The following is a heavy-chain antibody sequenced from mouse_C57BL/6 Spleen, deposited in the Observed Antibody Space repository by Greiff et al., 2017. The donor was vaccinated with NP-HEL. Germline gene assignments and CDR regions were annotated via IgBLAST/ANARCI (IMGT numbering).Heavy chain of an antibody. CDR2: IYPRDGST. Sequence: QVQLQQSGAELAKPGASVKLSCKASGYTFTSYDINWVKQRPGQGLEWIGWIYPRDGSTKYNEKFKGKATLTVDTSSSTAYMELHSLTSEDSAVYFCARSEGYYGSSYGWFAYWGQGTLVTVSA. V-gene: IGHV1-85*01. D-gene: IGHD1-1*01. J-gene: IGHJ3*01. CDR3: ARSEGYYGSSYGWFAY. CDR1: GYTFTSYD.